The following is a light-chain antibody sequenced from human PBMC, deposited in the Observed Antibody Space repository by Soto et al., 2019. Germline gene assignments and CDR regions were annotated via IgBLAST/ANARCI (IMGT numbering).Light chain of an antibody. CDR1: QGISNH. CDR2: AAS. Sequence: IPLTQSPSSLSASLGDRVTITCRASQGISNHLGWYQQKPGKAPELLIYAASTLQTGVPSRFSGGGSGTDFTLTITSLQPEDFATYYCQQVNVYPSTFGGGTKVEIK. CDR3: QQVNVYPST. V-gene: IGKV1-9*01. J-gene: IGKJ4*01.